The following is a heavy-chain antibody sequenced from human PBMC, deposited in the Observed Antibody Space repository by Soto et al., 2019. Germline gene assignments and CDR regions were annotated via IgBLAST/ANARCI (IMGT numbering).Heavy chain of an antibody. V-gene: IGHV3-74*01. J-gene: IGHJ6*02. CDR2: INNDGSST. CDR1: GFTFSSFW. D-gene: IGHD2-21*01. Sequence: EVQLVESGGGLVQPGGSLRLSCAASGFTFSSFWMHWVRQAPGKGLVWVSRINNDGSSTAYADSVKGRFTISRDNAKSTLYLQVTSLRAEDTAVYYCARDPLIGNKDYGLDVWGQGTTVTVSS. CDR3: ARDPLIGNKDYGLDV.